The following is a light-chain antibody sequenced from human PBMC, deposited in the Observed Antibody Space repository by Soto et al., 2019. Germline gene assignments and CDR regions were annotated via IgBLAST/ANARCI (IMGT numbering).Light chain of an antibody. CDR2: AAS. J-gene: IGKJ2*01. V-gene: IGKV1-39*01. Sequence: DIQMTQSPSSLSASVGDRVTITCRASQSISSYLNWYQQKPGKAPKLLIYAASSLQSGDPSRFSGRGSGTNFTVTNGTLQPGDVATYQCEQCYSPPFTFGRGTKLEIK. CDR3: EQCYSPPFT. CDR1: QSISSY.